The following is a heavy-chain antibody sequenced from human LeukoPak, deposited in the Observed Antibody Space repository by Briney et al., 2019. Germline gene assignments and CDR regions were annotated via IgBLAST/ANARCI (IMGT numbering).Heavy chain of an antibody. Sequence: SVKVSCKASGGTFSSYAISWVRQAPGQGLEWMGRIIPILGIANYAQKFQGRVTITADKSTSTAYMELSNLRSEDTAVYYCARVAAAGFNAFDIWGQGTMVTVSS. CDR3: ARVAAAGFNAFDI. D-gene: IGHD6-13*01. J-gene: IGHJ3*02. CDR2: IIPILGIA. CDR1: GGTFSSYA. V-gene: IGHV1-69*04.